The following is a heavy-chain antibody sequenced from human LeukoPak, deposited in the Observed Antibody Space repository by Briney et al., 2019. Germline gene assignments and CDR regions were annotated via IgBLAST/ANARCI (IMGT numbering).Heavy chain of an antibody. D-gene: IGHD5-12*01. Sequence: GGSLRLSCTASGFIFSNHGMLWVRQAPGKGLEWVAVIWYDGSDKFYADSVKGRFTISRDNSKNTLYLQMNSLRAEDTAVYYCGRLRAFYLDYWGLGTLVTVSS. J-gene: IGHJ4*02. CDR2: IWYDGSDK. CDR3: GRLRAFYLDY. CDR1: GFIFSNHG. V-gene: IGHV3-33*01.